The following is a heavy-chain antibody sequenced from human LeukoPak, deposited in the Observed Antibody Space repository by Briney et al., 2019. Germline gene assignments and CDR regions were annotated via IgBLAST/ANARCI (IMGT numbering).Heavy chain of an antibody. CDR3: AKSGDYSGYDSYFDY. J-gene: IGHJ4*02. D-gene: IGHD5-12*01. V-gene: IGHV3-30*18. CDR1: GFTFSSYG. Sequence: PGGSLRLSCAASGFTFSSYGMHWVRQAPGKGLEWVAVISYDGSNKYYADSVKGRFTISRDNSKNTLYLQMNSLRAEDTAVYYCAKSGDYSGYDSYFDYWAREPWSPSPQ. CDR2: ISYDGSNK.